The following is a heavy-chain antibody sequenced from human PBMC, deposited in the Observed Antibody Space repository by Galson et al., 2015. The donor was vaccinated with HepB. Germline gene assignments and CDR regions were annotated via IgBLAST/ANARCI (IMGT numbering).Heavy chain of an antibody. V-gene: IGHV6-1*01. CDR3: AYGSDV. CDR1: GDSVPSNSAV. CDR2: TYFRSQWRI. J-gene: IGHJ6*02. Sequence: CAISGDSVPSNSAVWNWIRQSPSRGLEWLGRTYFRSQWRIDYSVSVKSRITIYADTSQNQFSLHLNSMTPEDTAVYYCAYGSDVWGQGTTVIVSS.